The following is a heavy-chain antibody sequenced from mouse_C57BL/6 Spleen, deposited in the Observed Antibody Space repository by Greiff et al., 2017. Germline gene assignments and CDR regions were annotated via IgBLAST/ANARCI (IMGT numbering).Heavy chain of an antibody. CDR1: GFTFSSYA. CDR2: ISDGGSYT. CDR3: ARDGPGGYYSNYDAMDY. V-gene: IGHV5-4*01. D-gene: IGHD2-5*01. Sequence: EVKLVESGGGLVKPGGSLKLSCAASGFTFSSYAMSWVRQTPEKRLEWVATISDGGSYTYYPDNVKGRFTISRDNAKNNLYLQMSHLKSEDTAMYYCARDGPGGYYSNYDAMDYWGQGTSVTVSS. J-gene: IGHJ4*01.